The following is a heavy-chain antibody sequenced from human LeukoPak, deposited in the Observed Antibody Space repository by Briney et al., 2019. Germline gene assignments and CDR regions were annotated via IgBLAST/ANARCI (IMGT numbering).Heavy chain of an antibody. J-gene: IGHJ4*02. Sequence: GGSLRLSCAASGFTFSSYEMNWVRQAPGKGLEWVSYISGSGSTKYYADSVKGRFTISRDNAKNTLYLQMNSLRAEDTALYYCARDLWGMTDYWGQGALVTVSS. D-gene: IGHD3-16*01. V-gene: IGHV3-48*03. CDR3: ARDLWGMTDY. CDR1: GFTFSSYE. CDR2: ISGSGSTK.